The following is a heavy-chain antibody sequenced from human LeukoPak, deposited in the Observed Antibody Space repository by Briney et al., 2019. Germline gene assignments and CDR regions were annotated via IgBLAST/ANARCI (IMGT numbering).Heavy chain of an antibody. V-gene: IGHV1-46*01. CDR1: GCTFTSYY. CDR2: INPSGGST. D-gene: IGHD1-26*01. J-gene: IGHJ5*02. Sequence: ASVKVSCKASGCTFTSYYMHWVRQAPGQGLEWMGIINPSGGSTSYAQKFQGRVTMTRDTSTSTVYMQLSSLRSEDTAGYYCASSSGSYYWFDPWGQGTLVTVSS. CDR3: ASSSGSYYWFDP.